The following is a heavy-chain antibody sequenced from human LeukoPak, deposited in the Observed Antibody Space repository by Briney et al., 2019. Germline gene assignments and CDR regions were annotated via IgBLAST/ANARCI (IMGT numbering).Heavy chain of an antibody. J-gene: IGHJ4*02. Sequence: GGSLRLSCAASGFTVSSNYMSWVRQAPGKGLEWVSVIYSGGSTYYADSVKGRFTISRDNSKNTLYLQMNSLRAEDTAVYYCAKDDGSGDLSRFDYWGQGTLVTVSS. D-gene: IGHD6-19*01. CDR3: AKDDGSGDLSRFDY. CDR1: GFTVSSNY. V-gene: IGHV3-53*01. CDR2: IYSGGST.